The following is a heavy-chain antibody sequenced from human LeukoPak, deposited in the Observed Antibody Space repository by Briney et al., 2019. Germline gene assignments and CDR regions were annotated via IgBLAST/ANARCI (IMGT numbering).Heavy chain of an antibody. V-gene: IGHV4-39*07. Sequence: SSETLSLTCTVSGGSISSSSYYWGWIRQPPGKGLEWIGSIYYSGSTYYNPSLKSRVTISVDTSKNQFSLKLSSVTAADTAVYYCARVESGYYDLGYWGQGTLVTVSS. J-gene: IGHJ4*02. CDR2: IYYSGST. CDR3: ARVESGYYDLGY. D-gene: IGHD3-22*01. CDR1: GGSISSSSYY.